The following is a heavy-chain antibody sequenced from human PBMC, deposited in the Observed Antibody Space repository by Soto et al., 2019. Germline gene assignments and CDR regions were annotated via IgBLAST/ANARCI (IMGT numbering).Heavy chain of an antibody. CDR2: IYYSGST. J-gene: IGHJ4*02. CDR1: GGSISSSSYY. CDR3: ASWGDYGDYLRAFVIDY. Sequence: SETLSLTCTVSGGSISSSSYYWGWIRQPPGKGLEWIGSIYYSGSTYYNPSLKSRVTISVDTSKNQFSLKLSSVTAADTAVYYCASWGDYGDYLRAFVIDYWGQGTLVTVSS. D-gene: IGHD4-17*01. V-gene: IGHV4-39*01.